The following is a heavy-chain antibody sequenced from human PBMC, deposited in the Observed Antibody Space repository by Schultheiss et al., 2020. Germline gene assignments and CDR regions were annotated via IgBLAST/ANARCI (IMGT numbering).Heavy chain of an antibody. J-gene: IGHJ4*02. CDR2: INTNTGNP. D-gene: IGHD2-2*01. CDR3: ARSNEDIVVVPAANFDY. V-gene: IGHV7-4-1*02. CDR1: GGTFSSYT. Sequence: ASGKVSFKASGGTFSSYTISWVRQAPGQGLEWMGWINTNTGNPTYAQGFTGRFVFSLDTSVSTAYLQISSLKAEDTAVYYCARSNEDIVVVPAANFDYWGQGTLVTVSS.